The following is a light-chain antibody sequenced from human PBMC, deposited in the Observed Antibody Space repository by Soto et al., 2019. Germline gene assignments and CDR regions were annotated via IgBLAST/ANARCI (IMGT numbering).Light chain of an antibody. J-gene: IGLJ1*01. CDR2: EVT. Sequence: QSVLTQPASVSESPGQSITISCTGTSSDIGGYTYVSWYQQHPGKAPKLMIYEVTNRPSGVSSRFSGSKSGNTASLTISGLQAEDEADYYCSSYTSSGTHYVFGSGTKLTVL. CDR1: SSDIGGYTY. V-gene: IGLV2-14*01. CDR3: SSYTSSGTHYV.